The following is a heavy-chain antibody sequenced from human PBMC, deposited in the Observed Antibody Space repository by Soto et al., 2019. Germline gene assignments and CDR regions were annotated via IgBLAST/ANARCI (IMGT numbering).Heavy chain of an antibody. Sequence: SSVKVSCKASGCTFGSYTISWVRQAPGQGLEWMGRIIPILGIANYAQKFQGRVTITADKSTSTAYMELSSLRSEDTAVYYCASSSNSYYDILPGPIASHRYWGQGTLVTVSS. CDR3: ASSSNSYYDILPGPIASHRY. CDR1: GCTFGSYT. J-gene: IGHJ4*02. D-gene: IGHD3-9*01. CDR2: IIPILGIA. V-gene: IGHV1-69*02.